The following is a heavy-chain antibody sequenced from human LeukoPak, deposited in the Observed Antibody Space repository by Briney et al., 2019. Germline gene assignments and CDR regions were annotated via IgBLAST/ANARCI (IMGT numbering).Heavy chain of an antibody. D-gene: IGHD2-2*01. CDR2: ISFDGSEK. J-gene: IGHJ4*02. CDR1: GFTFSSYG. CDR3: ARSQLQYCSTTSCYVFDS. V-gene: IGHV3-30*19. Sequence: PGGSLRLSCVTSGFTFSSYGMHWVRQAPGKGLQWVAVISFDGSEKYCADSVKGRFTISTDYSRNTLYLEMNSLRADDTAVYYCARSQLQYCSTTSCYVFDSWGQGTLVTVSS.